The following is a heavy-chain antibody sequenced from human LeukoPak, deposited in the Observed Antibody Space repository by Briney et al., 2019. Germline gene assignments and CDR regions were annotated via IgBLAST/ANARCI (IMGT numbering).Heavy chain of an antibody. Sequence: GGSLRLSCAASGFTFSNYAMSWVRQASGKGLEWVSLIRDSGGSTYYADSMKGRFTISRDNSKNTLYLQMNSLRAEDTAIYYCAKGAYGSGTYSFDYWGQGTLVTVSS. J-gene: IGHJ4*02. CDR1: GFTFSNYA. D-gene: IGHD3-10*01. V-gene: IGHV3-23*01. CDR3: AKGAYGSGTYSFDY. CDR2: IRDSGGST.